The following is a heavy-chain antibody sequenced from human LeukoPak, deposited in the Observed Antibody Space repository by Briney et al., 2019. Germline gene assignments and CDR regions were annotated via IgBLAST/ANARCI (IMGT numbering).Heavy chain of an antibody. CDR3: ARDRRRDGYNPPDY. CDR2: ISSSSSTI. V-gene: IGHV3-48*01. CDR1: GFTLSSYS. Sequence: GGSLRLSCAASGFTLSSYSMNWVRQAPGKGLEWASYISSSSSTIYYADSVKGRFTISRDNAKNSLYLQMNSLRAEDTAVYYCARDRRRDGYNPPDYWGQGTLVTVSS. J-gene: IGHJ4*02. D-gene: IGHD5-24*01.